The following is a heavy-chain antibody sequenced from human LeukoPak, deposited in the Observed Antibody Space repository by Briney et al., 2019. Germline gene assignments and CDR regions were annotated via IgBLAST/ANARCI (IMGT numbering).Heavy chain of an antibody. V-gene: IGHV3-7*01. CDR3: ARKNGLDY. J-gene: IGHJ4*02. CDR1: GFTFSSYW. Sequence: GGSLRLSYAASGFTFSSYWMSWVRQAPGKGLEWVANIKKDGSENYYVDSVKGRFTISRDNAKKSLYLQMNSLRAEDTAVYYCARKNGLDYWGQGTLVTVSS. CDR2: IKKDGSEN.